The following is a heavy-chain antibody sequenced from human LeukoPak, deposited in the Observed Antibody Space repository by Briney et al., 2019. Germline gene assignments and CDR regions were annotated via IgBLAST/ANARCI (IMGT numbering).Heavy chain of an antibody. CDR1: GYTFTSYG. J-gene: IGHJ4*02. CDR2: INPKSPGT. CDR3: ARDSVQGIYYFDQ. Sequence: ASVKVSCKASGYTFTSYGISWVRQAPGQGLEWMGRINPKSPGTNYAQRFQGRVTMTRDTSINTAYMELNGLTSDDTAVYYCARDSVQGIYYFDQWDQGTPVTVSS. V-gene: IGHV1-2*06. D-gene: IGHD3-10*01.